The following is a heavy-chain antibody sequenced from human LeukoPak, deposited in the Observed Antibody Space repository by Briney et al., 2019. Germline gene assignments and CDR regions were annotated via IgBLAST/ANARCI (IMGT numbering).Heavy chain of an antibody. J-gene: IGHJ4*02. CDR1: GYTFTGYY. D-gene: IGHD1-26*01. CDR2: INPNSGGT. V-gene: IGHV1-2*02. CDR3: ARVQVGATTPFDY. Sequence: ASVKVSCKASGYTFTGYYMHWVRQAPGQGLEWMGWINPNSGGTNYAQKFQGRVTMTRDTSISTAYMELSRLRSDDTAVYYCARVQVGATTPFDYWGQGTLVTVSS.